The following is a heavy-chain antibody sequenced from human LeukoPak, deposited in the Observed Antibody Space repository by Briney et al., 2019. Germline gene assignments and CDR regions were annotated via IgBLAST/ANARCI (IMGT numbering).Heavy chain of an antibody. CDR2: IYPGDSDT. D-gene: IGHD2-15*01. V-gene: IGHV5-51*01. CDR3: ARLVRLACSGGRCPGGAVDI. Sequence: RGESLKISCQGSGYNFPTYWIGWVRQMSGKGLEWMGIIYPGDSDTRYSPSFQGQVTISADKSISTAYLQWSSLKASDSAMYYCARLVRLACSGGRCPGGAVDIWGHGTMVTVSS. CDR1: GYNFPTYW. J-gene: IGHJ3*02.